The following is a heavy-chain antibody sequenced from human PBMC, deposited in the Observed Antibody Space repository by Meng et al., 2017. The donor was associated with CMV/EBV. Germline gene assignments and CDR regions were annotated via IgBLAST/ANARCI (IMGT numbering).Heavy chain of an antibody. J-gene: IGHJ4*02. Sequence: QVKLVQAGDEVKSPGASVKVSCQTAGYRFSDHYMHWVRQAPGQGLEWMGWIYPNSGGTHYAQKFQDRVTMTRDTSISTVYMELSRLTSDDTAVYYCVRDHNWGPDYWGQGTLVTASS. CDR3: VRDHNWGPDY. D-gene: IGHD1-1*01. V-gene: IGHV1-2*02. CDR2: IYPNSGGT. CDR1: GYRFSDHY.